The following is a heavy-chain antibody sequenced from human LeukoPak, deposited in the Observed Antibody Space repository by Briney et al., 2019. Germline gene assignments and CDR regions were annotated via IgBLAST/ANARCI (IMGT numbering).Heavy chain of an antibody. CDR1: GGSISSGDYY. Sequence: SQTLSLTCTVSGGSISSGDYYWGWIRQPPGKGLEWIGSIYYSGSTYYNPSLKSRVTISVDTSKNQFSLKLSSVTAADTAVYYCARHPRSYDRSGSKGPFDYWGQGTLVTVSS. CDR3: ARHPRSYDRSGSKGPFDY. D-gene: IGHD3-22*01. V-gene: IGHV4-39*01. CDR2: IYYSGST. J-gene: IGHJ4*02.